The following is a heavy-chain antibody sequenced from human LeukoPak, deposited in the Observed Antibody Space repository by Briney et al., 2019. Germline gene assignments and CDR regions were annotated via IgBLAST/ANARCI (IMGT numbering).Heavy chain of an antibody. J-gene: IGHJ4*02. Sequence: VASVTLSCKASGGTFSSYAISWVRQTPGQGLEWMGRIIPILGIANYAQKFQGRVTITADKSTSTAYMELSSLRSEDTAVYYCAPGGYSCNFDYWGQGTLVTASS. CDR2: IIPILGIA. D-gene: IGHD5-18*01. CDR3: APGGYSCNFDY. V-gene: IGHV1-69*04. CDR1: GGTFSSYA.